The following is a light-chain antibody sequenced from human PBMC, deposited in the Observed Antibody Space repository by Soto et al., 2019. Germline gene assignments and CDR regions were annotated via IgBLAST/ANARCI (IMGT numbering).Light chain of an antibody. J-gene: IGLJ3*02. CDR2: STS. Sequence: QTVVTQEPSLTVSPGGTVTLTCASSTGAVASGYYPGWFQQRPGQAPTSLIHSTSIKHSWTPARFSGSLLGGKAALTLSAVQPEDEADYYCLLYFDGAQVFGGGTKLTVL. CDR3: LLYFDGAQV. CDR1: TGAVASGYY. V-gene: IGLV7-43*01.